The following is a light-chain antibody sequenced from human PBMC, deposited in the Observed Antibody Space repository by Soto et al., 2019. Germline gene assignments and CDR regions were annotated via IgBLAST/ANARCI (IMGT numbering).Light chain of an antibody. CDR1: QSISSW. V-gene: IGKV1-5*03. Sequence: DIQMTQSPSTLSASVGDRVTSTCRASQSISSWLAWYQQKPGKAPKLLIYKASTLESGVPSNFSGSGSGTEFTLTISSLQFDDSAVYYCQQYNNWWTFGQGTKVDI. J-gene: IGKJ1*01. CDR3: QQYNNWWT. CDR2: KAS.